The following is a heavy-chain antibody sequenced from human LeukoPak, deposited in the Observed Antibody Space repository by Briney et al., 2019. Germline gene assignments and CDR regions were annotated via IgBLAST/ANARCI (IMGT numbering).Heavy chain of an antibody. CDR3: ARAYPRSKMTTVTHSDY. CDR1: GYTFTSYG. D-gene: IGHD4-17*01. Sequence: GASVTVSCKASGYTFTSYGISWVRQAPGQGLEWMGWISAYNGNTNYAQKLQGRVTMTTDTSTSTAYMELRSLRSDDTAVYYCARAYPRSKMTTVTHSDYWGQGTLVTVSS. V-gene: IGHV1-18*01. CDR2: ISAYNGNT. J-gene: IGHJ4*02.